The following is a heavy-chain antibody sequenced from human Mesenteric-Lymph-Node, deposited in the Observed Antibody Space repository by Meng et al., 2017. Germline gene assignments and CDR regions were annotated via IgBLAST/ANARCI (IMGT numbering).Heavy chain of an antibody. CDR3: AKGIYYGSGSSPDY. CDR1: GFTFSSYA. D-gene: IGHD3-10*01. Sequence: GESLKISCAASGFTFSSYAMSWVRQAPGKGLEWVSAISGSGGSTYYADSVKGRFTISRDNAKNSLYLQMNSLRAEDTALYYCAKGIYYGSGSSPDYWGQGTLVTVSS. V-gene: IGHV3-23*01. J-gene: IGHJ4*02. CDR2: ISGSGGST.